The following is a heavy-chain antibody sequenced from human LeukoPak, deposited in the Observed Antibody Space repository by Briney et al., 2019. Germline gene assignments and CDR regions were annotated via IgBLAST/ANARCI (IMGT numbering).Heavy chain of an antibody. V-gene: IGHV3-72*01. CDR3: ARGWGNDFDH. CDR1: GFTFSDHY. D-gene: IGHD2-8*02. Sequence: PGGSLRLSCAASGFTFSDHYMDWVRQAPGKGLEWVGRIRNKPNNYTTEYAASVKGRFTISRDDSKNSLYLQMSSLKTEDTAVYYCARGWGNDFDHWGQGTLVTVRS. CDR2: IRNKPNNYTT. J-gene: IGHJ4*02.